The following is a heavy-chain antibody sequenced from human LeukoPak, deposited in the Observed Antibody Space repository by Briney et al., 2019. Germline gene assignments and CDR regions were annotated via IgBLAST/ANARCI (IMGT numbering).Heavy chain of an antibody. J-gene: IGHJ5*02. V-gene: IGHV1-24*01. CDR2: FDPEDGET. D-gene: IGHD4-17*01. CDR1: GYTLTELS. Sequence: ASVKVSCKVSGYTLTELSMHWVRQAPGKGLEWMGGFDPEDGETIYAQKFQGRVTMTEDTSTDTAYMELSSLRSEDMAVYYCATSPVVSETRNWFDPWGQGTLVTVSS. CDR3: ATSPVVSETRNWFDP.